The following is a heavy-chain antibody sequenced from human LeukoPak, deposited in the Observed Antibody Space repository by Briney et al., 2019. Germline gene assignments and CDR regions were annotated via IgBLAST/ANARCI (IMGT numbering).Heavy chain of an antibody. J-gene: IGHJ4*02. V-gene: IGHV3-48*04. CDR1: GFTFSSYS. CDR3: AKFWYGSGSPFDY. Sequence: GGSLRLSCAASGFTFSSYSMNWVRQAPGKGLEWVSYISSSSSTIYYADSVKGRFTISRDNAKNSLYLQMNSLRAEDTAVYYCAKFWYGSGSPFDYWGQGTLVTVSS. D-gene: IGHD3-10*01. CDR2: ISSSSSTI.